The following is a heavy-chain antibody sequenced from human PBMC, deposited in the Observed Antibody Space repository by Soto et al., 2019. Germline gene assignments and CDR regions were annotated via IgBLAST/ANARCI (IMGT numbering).Heavy chain of an antibody. Sequence: SETLSLTCAVSGGSISSKWWSWVRQPPGKGLEWIGEIYHSGSTNYNPSLKSRVTISVDKSKNQFSLKLTSVTAEDTAVYYCASDLSITFGGVIGNDYWGQGTLVTVSS. D-gene: IGHD3-16*02. CDR3: ASDLSITFGGVIGNDY. J-gene: IGHJ4*02. V-gene: IGHV4-4*02. CDR2: IYHSGST. CDR1: GGSISSKW.